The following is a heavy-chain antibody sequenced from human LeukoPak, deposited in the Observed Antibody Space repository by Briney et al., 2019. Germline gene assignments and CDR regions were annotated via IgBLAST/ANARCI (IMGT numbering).Heavy chain of an antibody. J-gene: IGHJ4*02. CDR2: MNPNSGNT. Sequence: ASVKVSCKASGYTFTSYDINWVRQATGQGLEWMGWMNPNSGNTGYAQKFQGRVTMTRNTSISTAYMELSSLRSEDTAVYYYARVGDYGDYADYWGQGTLVTVSS. D-gene: IGHD4-17*01. CDR1: GYTFTSYD. CDR3: ARVGDYGDYADY. V-gene: IGHV1-8*01.